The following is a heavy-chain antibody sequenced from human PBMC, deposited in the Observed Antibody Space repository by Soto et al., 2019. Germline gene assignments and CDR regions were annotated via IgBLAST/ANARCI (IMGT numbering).Heavy chain of an antibody. Sequence: ASVKVSCKASGYTFTSYYMHWVRQAPGQGLEWMGIINPSGGSTSYAQKFQGRVTMTRDTSTSTVYMELSSLRSEDTAVYYCARERDYYDSSGYPGGIYWGQGTLVTVSS. D-gene: IGHD3-22*01. V-gene: IGHV1-46*01. J-gene: IGHJ4*02. CDR3: ARERDYYDSSGYPGGIY. CDR1: GYTFTSYY. CDR2: INPSGGST.